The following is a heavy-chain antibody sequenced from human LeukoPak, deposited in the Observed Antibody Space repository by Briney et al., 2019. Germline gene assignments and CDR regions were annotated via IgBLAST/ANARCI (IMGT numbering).Heavy chain of an antibody. CDR3: AKDLYYDFWSGYYTGISF. J-gene: IGHJ4*02. CDR1: GFTFSSYG. V-gene: IGHV3-30*02. Sequence: GGSLRLSCAASGFTFSSYGMHWVRQAPGKGLEWVAFIRYDGSNKYYADSVKGRFTISRDNSKNTLYLQMNSLRAEDTAVYYCAKDLYYDFWSGYYTGISFWGQGTLVTVSS. D-gene: IGHD3-3*01. CDR2: IRYDGSNK.